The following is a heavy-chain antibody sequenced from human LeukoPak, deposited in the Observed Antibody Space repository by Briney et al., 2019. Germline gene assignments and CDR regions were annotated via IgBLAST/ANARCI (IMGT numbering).Heavy chain of an antibody. J-gene: IGHJ6*03. Sequence: PSETLSLTCTVSGGSISSHYWSWIRQPPGKGLEWIGYIYYSGSTNYNPSLKSRVTISVDTSKNQFSLKLSSVTAADTAVYYCARDLRDYYYYHMDVWGKGTTVTVSS. V-gene: IGHV4-59*11. CDR1: GGSISSHY. CDR3: ARDLRDYYYYHMDV. CDR2: IYYSGST.